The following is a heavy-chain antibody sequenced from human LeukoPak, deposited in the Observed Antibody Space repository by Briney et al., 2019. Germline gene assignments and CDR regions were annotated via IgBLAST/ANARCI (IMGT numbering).Heavy chain of an antibody. V-gene: IGHV1-24*01. CDR1: GRTLSQFS. J-gene: IGHJ5*02. Sequence: GASVKVSCKVSGRTLSQFSLQWVRQVPGKGLEWMGGSDPKDKTFYAQNLQGRVTLTDVTSTDTAYMELSSLIFEDSALYYCAIRRLAVASAPFDHWGQGTLVTVSS. D-gene: IGHD6-19*01. CDR2: SDPKDKT. CDR3: AIRRLAVASAPFDH.